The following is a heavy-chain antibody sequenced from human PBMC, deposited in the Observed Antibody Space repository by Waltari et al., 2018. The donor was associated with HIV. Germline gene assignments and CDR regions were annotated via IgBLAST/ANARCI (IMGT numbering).Heavy chain of an antibody. V-gene: IGHV3-33*01. Sequence: QVQLVESGGGVAQSGRSLRLSCAASGFTFSYYGMHWVRQAPGKGLEWVAVLGNCGSKENNGDAVKGRFTNSRENSRNILYFQMRNLGGEDTAGYYCARVMGFGGIFSSYGYYGMDVWGQGTTGSVPS. CDR1: GFTFSYYG. CDR2: LGNCGSKE. CDR3: ARVMGFGGIFSSYGYYGMDV. D-gene: IGHD3-10*01. J-gene: IGHJ6*02.